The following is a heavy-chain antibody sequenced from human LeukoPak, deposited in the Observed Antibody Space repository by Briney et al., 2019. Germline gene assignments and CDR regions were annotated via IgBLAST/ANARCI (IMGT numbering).Heavy chain of an antibody. CDR3: AKDFPYCSSTSCNPDA. V-gene: IGHV3-43*01. CDR2: ISWDGGST. J-gene: IGHJ5*02. Sequence: RPGGSLRLSCAASGFTFDDYTMHWVRQAPGKGLEWVSLISWDGGSTYYADSVKGRFTISRDNSKNSLYLQMNSLRTEDTALYYCAKDFPYCSSTSCNPDAWGQGTLVTVSS. D-gene: IGHD2-2*01. CDR1: GFTFDDYT.